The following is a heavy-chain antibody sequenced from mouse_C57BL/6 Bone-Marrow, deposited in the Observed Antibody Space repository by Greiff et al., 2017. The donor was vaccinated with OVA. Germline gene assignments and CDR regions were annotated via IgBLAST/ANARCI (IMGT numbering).Heavy chain of an antibody. CDR1: GFTFSSYA. Sequence: DVMLVESGGGLVKPGGSLKLSCAASGFTFSSYAMSWVRQTPEKRLEWVATISDGGSYTYYPDNVKGRFTISRDNAKNNLYLQMSHLKSEDTAMYYCARFWLLRAMDYWGQGTSVTVSS. V-gene: IGHV5-4*03. D-gene: IGHD2-3*01. CDR2: ISDGGSYT. J-gene: IGHJ4*01. CDR3: ARFWLLRAMDY.